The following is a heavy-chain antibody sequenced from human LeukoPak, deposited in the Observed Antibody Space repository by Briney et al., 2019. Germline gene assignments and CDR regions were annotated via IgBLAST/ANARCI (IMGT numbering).Heavy chain of an antibody. V-gene: IGHV3-23*01. CDR1: GFTFSSYA. CDR3: AREYHDSSGYLDY. Sequence: GGSLRLSCAASGFTFSSYAMSWVRQAPGKGLEWVSAISGSGGSTYYADSVKGRFTISRDSSKNTLYLQMSSLRAEDTAVYYCAREYHDSSGYLDYWGQGTLVTVSS. CDR2: ISGSGGST. J-gene: IGHJ4*02. D-gene: IGHD3-22*01.